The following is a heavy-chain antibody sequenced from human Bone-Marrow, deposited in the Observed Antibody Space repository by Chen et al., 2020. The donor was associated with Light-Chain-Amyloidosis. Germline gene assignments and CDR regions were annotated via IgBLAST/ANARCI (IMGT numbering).Heavy chain of an antibody. Sequence: EVQLEQSGPEVKKPGESLKISCKGSGYTFPNYWIGWVRQMPGKGLGWMGVIYPDDSDARYRPSFEGQVTISADKSITTAYLQRRSLKASDTAMYYCARRRDGDNFDYWGQGTLVTVSS. CDR1: GYTFPNYW. CDR2: IYPDDSDA. V-gene: IGHV5-51*01. CDR3: ARRRDGDNFDY. J-gene: IGHJ4*02.